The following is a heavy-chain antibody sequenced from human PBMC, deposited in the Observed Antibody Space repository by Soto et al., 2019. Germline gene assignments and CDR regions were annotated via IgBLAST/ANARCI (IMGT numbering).Heavy chain of an antibody. V-gene: IGHV3-23*01. CDR3: AKLPLGYYGSGSYYSNYYYYFLDF. D-gene: IGHD3-10*01. CDR2: ISGSGGST. Sequence: GGSLRLSCAASGFTFSSYAMSWVRQAPGKGLEWVSAISGSGGSTYYADSVKGRFTISRDNSKNTLYLQMNSLRAEDTAVYYCAKLPLGYYGSGSYYSNYYYYFLDFSGKGSSVIGSS. CDR1: GFTFSSYA. J-gene: IGHJ6*03.